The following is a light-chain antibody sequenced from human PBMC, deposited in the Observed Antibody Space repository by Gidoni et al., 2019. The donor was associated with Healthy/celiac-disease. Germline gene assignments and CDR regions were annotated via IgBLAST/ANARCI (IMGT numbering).Light chain of an antibody. V-gene: IGKV3-20*01. J-gene: IGKJ3*01. CDR1: QSVSSSY. Sequence: EIVLTQSPGTLSLSPGERATLSCRASQSVSSSYLAWYQQKPDQAPRLLIYGAASRATGIPYRFSGSGSGTDFTLTISRLDPEDCAVYYCQQYGSSPLTFGPGTKVDIK. CDR3: QQYGSSPLT. CDR2: GAA.